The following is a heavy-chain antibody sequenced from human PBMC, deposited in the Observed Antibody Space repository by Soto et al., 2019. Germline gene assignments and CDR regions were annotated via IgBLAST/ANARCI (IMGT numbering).Heavy chain of an antibody. D-gene: IGHD5-12*01. CDR3: ARGREYRGYADWTQYYYYYRDV. V-gene: IGHV1-8*01. CDR1: GYTFTSYD. CDR2: MNPNSGNT. J-gene: IGHJ6*03. Sequence: QVQLVQSGAEVKKPGASVKVSCKASGYTFTSYDINWVRQATGQGLEWMGWMNPNSGNTGYAQKFQGRVTRTRNTPISTAYMELSSLRSEDTAVYYCARGREYRGYADWTQYYYYYRDVWGKGTTVTVSS.